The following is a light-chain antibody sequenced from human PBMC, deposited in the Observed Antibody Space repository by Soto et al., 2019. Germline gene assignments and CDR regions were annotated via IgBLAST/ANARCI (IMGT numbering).Light chain of an antibody. CDR2: DAS. Sequence: DIQMTQSPSSLSASVGDRVIITCQASQDINNYLNWYQHKPGKAPNLLIYDASYLETGVPSRFRGSGSGTNFTFTISSLQPEDVATYYCQQFDNLLLYTFGQGTKLEIK. CDR3: QQFDNLLLYT. CDR1: QDINNY. J-gene: IGKJ2*01. V-gene: IGKV1-33*01.